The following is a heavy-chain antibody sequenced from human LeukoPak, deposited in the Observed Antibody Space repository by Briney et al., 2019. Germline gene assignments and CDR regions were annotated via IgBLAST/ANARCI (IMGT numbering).Heavy chain of an antibody. D-gene: IGHD3-10*01. CDR2: ISSSGSTI. Sequence: PGGSLRLSCAASGFTVSSNYMSWVRQAPGKGLEWVSYISSSGSTIYYADSVKGRFTISRDNAKNSLYLQMNSLRAEDTAVYYCAREVTMVRGSGYYYMDVWGKGTTVTVSS. CDR1: GFTVSSNY. CDR3: AREVTMVRGSGYYYMDV. J-gene: IGHJ6*03. V-gene: IGHV3-11*04.